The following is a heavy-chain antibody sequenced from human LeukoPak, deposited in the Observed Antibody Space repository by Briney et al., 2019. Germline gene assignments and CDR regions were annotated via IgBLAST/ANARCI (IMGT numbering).Heavy chain of an antibody. CDR3: ARRIAGDGSHAFDI. CDR2: TRNSDNNM. Sequence: PGGSLRLSCAASGFTFSDSNMGWMRQAPGKGLGWVSYTRNSDNNMFYADSVKGRFTISRDNAKYSVYLQMNSLRAEDTAVYYCARRIAGDGSHAFDIWGQGTMVTVSS. J-gene: IGHJ3*02. V-gene: IGHV3-11*01. D-gene: IGHD6-19*01. CDR1: GFTFSDSN.